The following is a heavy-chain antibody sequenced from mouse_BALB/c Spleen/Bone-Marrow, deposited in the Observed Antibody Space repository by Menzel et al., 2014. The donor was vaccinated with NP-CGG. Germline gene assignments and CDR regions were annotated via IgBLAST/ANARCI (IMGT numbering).Heavy chain of an antibody. V-gene: IGHV5-4*02. J-gene: IGHJ2*01. CDR1: GFTFSDYY. CDR2: ISDGGSYT. CDR3: ARVSYDYFDY. D-gene: IGHD2-4*01. Sequence: EVKLMDSGGGLVKPGGSLKLSCAASGFTFSDYYMYWVRQTPEKRLEWVATISDGGSYTYYPDSVKGRFTISRDNAKNNLYLQMSSLKSEDTAMYYCARVSYDYFDYWGQGTTLTVSS.